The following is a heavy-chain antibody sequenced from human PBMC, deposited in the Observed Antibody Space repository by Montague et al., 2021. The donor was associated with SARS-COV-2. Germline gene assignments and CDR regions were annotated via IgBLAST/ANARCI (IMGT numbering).Heavy chain of an antibody. Sequence: SETLSLTCGVYGGSFGDGHWSWIRQPPGKGPEWIGDIKQSGSTNYNPSLKSRVTISVDTSRNQFSLKLTSVTAADTAVYFCARGHLSVSMIVVVFTSASYYFDYWGQGALVTVSS. D-gene: IGHD3-22*01. V-gene: IGHV4-34*01. CDR1: GGSFGDGH. CDR2: IKQSGST. CDR3: ARGHLSVSMIVVVFTSASYYFDY. J-gene: IGHJ4*02.